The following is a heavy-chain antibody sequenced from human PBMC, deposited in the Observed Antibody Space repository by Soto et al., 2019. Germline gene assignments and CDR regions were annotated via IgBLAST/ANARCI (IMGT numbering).Heavy chain of an antibody. CDR3: ARDALEYSSGWYIDY. J-gene: IGHJ4*02. Sequence: QVQLQESGPGLVKPSQTLSLTCTVSGGSISSGDYYWSWIRQPPGKGLEWIGYIYYSGSTYYNPSLRSRVTRSVDTSKNQFSLKLSSVTAADTAVYYCARDALEYSSGWYIDYWGQGTLVTVSS. CDR1: GGSISSGDYY. V-gene: IGHV4-30-4*01. CDR2: IYYSGST. D-gene: IGHD6-19*01.